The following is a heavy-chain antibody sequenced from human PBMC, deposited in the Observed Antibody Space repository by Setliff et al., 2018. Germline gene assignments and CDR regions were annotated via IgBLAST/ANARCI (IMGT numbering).Heavy chain of an antibody. Sequence: PGGSLRLSCAASGFTFSSYWMHWVRQAPGKGLVWVSSINSDVSVTTYADSVKGRFTTSRDNAKNTLYLQMNSLRAEDTAVYYCARGVAVAVTHLAYWGQGALVTVSS. D-gene: IGHD6-19*01. CDR3: ARGVAVAVTHLAY. J-gene: IGHJ4*02. CDR2: INSDVSVT. V-gene: IGHV3-74*01. CDR1: GFTFSSYW.